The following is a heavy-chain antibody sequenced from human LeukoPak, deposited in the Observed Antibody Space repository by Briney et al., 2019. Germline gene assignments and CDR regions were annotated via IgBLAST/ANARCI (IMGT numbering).Heavy chain of an antibody. CDR2: SRNKANSYTT. J-gene: IGHJ4*02. V-gene: IGHV3-72*01. D-gene: IGHD6-13*01. Sequence: PGGSLRLSCAASGFTFSDHYMDWVRQAPGKGLEWVGRSRNKANSYTTEYAASVKGRFTISRDDSQNSLYLQMNSLKTEDTAMYYCARSGYGITWLDYWGQGTLVTVSS. CDR1: GFTFSDHY. CDR3: ARSGYGITWLDY.